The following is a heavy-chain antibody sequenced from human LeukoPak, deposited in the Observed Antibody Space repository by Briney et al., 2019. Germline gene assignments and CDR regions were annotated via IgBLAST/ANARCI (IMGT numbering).Heavy chain of an antibody. CDR3: AKDTEFGEPYHGMDV. J-gene: IGHJ6*02. D-gene: IGHD3-10*01. CDR2: ISWDGGSL. CDR1: GFSLDDHA. V-gene: IGHV3-9*01. Sequence: GGSLRLSCAVSGFSLDDHAMHWVRQAPGKGLEWVSGISWDGGSLDYADSVKGRFIISRDNAKKSLYLQMNSLRPEDTAVYYCAKDTEFGEPYHGMDVWGQGTTVTVSS.